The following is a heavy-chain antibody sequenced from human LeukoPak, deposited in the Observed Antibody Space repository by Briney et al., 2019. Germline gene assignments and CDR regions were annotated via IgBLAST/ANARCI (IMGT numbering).Heavy chain of an antibody. Sequence: PGESLRLSCAVSGFTFSTHAMHWVRQAPGKGLEWVTATSYDGRLKYYADSVKGRFTISRDNSKNMLHLQMSSLTGEDTALYYCVRRGDASSGWGDHDYWGQGALVTVSS. D-gene: IGHD6-19*01. CDR3: VRRGDASSGWGDHDY. CDR1: GFTFSTHA. V-gene: IGHV3-30*04. J-gene: IGHJ4*02. CDR2: TSYDGRLK.